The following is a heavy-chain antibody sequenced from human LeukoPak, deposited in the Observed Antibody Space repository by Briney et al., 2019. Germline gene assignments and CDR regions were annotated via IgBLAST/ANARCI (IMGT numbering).Heavy chain of an antibody. J-gene: IGHJ4*02. CDR2: ISGSGGST. CDR3: AKDGKVLDYYDSSGYFFYYFDY. D-gene: IGHD3-22*01. V-gene: IGHV3-23*01. CDR1: GFTFSSYA. Sequence: RGSLRLSCAASGFTFSSYAMSWVRQAPGKGLEWVSAISGSGGSTYYADSVKGRFTISRDNSKNTLYLQMNSLRAEDTAVYYCAKDGKVLDYYDSSGYFFYYFDYWGQGTLVTVSS.